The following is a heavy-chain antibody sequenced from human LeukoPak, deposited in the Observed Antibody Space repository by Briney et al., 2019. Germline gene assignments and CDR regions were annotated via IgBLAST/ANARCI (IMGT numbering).Heavy chain of an antibody. J-gene: IGHJ4*02. CDR2: IYYSGST. V-gene: IGHV4-31*03. Sequence: PSQTLSLTCTVSGGSLSSGGYYWRWIRQHPGKGLEWIGYIYYSGSTYYNPSLKSRVTISVDTSKNQFSLKLSSVTAADTAVYYCARGELLNDSLDYWGQGTLVTVSS. D-gene: IGHD1-1*01. CDR1: GGSLSSGGYY. CDR3: ARGELLNDSLDY.